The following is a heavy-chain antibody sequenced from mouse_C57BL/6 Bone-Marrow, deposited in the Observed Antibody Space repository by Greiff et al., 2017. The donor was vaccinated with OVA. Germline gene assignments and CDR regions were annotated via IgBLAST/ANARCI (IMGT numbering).Heavy chain of an antibody. CDR1: GFSFNTYA. V-gene: IGHV10-1*01. CDR3: VRLSLWRFYAMDY. CDR2: IRSKSNNYAT. J-gene: IGHJ4*01. D-gene: IGHD1-1*02. Sequence: GGGLVQPKGSLKLSCAASGFSFNTYAMNWVRQAPGKGLEWVARIRSKSNNYATYYADSVKDRFTISRDDSESMLYLQMNNLKTEDTAMYYCVRLSLWRFYAMDYWGQGTSVTVSS.